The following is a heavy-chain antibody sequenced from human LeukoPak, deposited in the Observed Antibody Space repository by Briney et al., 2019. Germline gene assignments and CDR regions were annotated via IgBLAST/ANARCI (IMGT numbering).Heavy chain of an antibody. V-gene: IGHV1-2*02. Sequence: ASVKVSCKASGYTFTGYYMHWVRQAPGQGLEWMGWINPNSGGTNYAQKFQGRVTMTRDTSISTAYMEPSRLRSDDTAVYYCASWDYYDSSGYFCWGQGTLVTVSS. J-gene: IGHJ4*02. CDR3: ASWDYYDSSGYFC. D-gene: IGHD3-22*01. CDR1: GYTFTGYY. CDR2: INPNSGGT.